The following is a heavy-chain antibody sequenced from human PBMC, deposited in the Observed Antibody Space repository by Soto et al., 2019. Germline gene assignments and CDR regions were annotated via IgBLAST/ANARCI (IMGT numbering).Heavy chain of an antibody. Sequence: EVQLLESGGGLVQPGGSLRLSCAASGFTFSSYAMSWVRQAPGKGLEWVSAISGSGGSTYYADSVKGRFTISRDNSKNTLYLQMNSLRAEDTVVYYCAKQQWLVLYYFDYWGQGTLVTVSS. CDR1: GFTFSSYA. CDR2: ISGSGGST. CDR3: AKQQWLVLYYFDY. D-gene: IGHD6-19*01. V-gene: IGHV3-23*01. J-gene: IGHJ4*02.